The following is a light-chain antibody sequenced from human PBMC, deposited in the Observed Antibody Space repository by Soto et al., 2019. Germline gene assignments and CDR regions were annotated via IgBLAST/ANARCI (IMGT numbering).Light chain of an antibody. J-gene: IGKJ5*01. CDR3: QQYGSSIT. V-gene: IGKV3-20*01. CDR2: GTS. Sequence: VMTQAPATLSVSPGERATLSCRASQTINNNVAWYQLKDGQVPRLVIYGTSSRATGIPDRFSGSGSGTDFTLTISRLEPEDFAVFYCQQYGSSITFGQGTRLEIK. CDR1: QTINNN.